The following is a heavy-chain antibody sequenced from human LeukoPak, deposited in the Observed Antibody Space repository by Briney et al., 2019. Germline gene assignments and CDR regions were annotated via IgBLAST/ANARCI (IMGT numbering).Heavy chain of an antibody. CDR3: ARGVFYYDTSGRGYYFDY. D-gene: IGHD3-22*01. CDR1: GGSIGSYY. J-gene: IGHJ4*02. V-gene: IGHV4-4*07. Sequence: PSETLSLTCTVSGGSIGSYYWSWIRQPAGKGLEWIGRIYTSGGTVYNPSLKSRVTMSVDPSKNQFSLKLSSVTAADTAVYYCARGVFYYDTSGRGYYFDYWGQGTLVTVSS. CDR2: IYTSGGT.